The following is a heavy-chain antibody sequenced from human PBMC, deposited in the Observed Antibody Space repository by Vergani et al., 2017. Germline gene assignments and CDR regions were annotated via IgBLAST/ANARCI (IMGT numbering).Heavy chain of an antibody. CDR1: GFTFSSYW. CDR3: ARDYDILTGYYARSTYGMDV. CDR2: IKQDGSEK. J-gene: IGHJ6*02. V-gene: IGHV3-7*01. D-gene: IGHD3-9*01. Sequence: EVQLVESGGGLVQPGGSLRLSCAASGFTFSSYWMSWVRQAPGKGLEWVANIKQDGSEKYYVDSVKGRFTISRDNAKNSLYLQMNSLRAEDTAVYYCARDYDILTGYYARSTYGMDVWGQGTTVTVSS.